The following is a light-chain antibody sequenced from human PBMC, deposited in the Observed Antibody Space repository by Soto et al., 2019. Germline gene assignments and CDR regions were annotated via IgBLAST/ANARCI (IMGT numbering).Light chain of an antibody. J-gene: IGKJ2*01. V-gene: IGKV1-33*01. CDR1: QDIANQ. CDR3: QQFDHLPYT. Sequence: DIQMTQSPSSLSASVGDRVTITCQASQDIANQLNWYQHRSGKAPKLLIYDASTLETGVPSRFSGTGSGTNCTFAISSLQPEDIATYFCQQFDHLPYTFGQGTNLEIK. CDR2: DAS.